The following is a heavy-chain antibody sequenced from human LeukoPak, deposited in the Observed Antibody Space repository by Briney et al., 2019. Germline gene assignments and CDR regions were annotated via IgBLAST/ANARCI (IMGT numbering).Heavy chain of an antibody. J-gene: IGHJ4*02. CDR3: ARPIAVAGTNFDY. D-gene: IGHD6-19*01. CDR1: GYTFISYD. V-gene: IGHV1-8*01. Sequence: ASVKVSCKASGYTFISYDINWVRQATGQGLEWMGWMNPNSGNTGYAQKFQGRVTMTRNTSISTAYMELSSLRSEDTAVYYCARPIAVAGTNFDYWGQGTLVTVSS. CDR2: MNPNSGNT.